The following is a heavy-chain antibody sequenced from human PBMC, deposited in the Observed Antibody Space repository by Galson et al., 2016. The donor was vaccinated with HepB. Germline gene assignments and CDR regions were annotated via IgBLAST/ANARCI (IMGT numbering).Heavy chain of an antibody. D-gene: IGHD2-2*01. CDR1: GFTFGSYG. J-gene: IGHJ4*02. CDR3: AKVGLSCSSTRCSDYYFDY. Sequence: SLRLSCAASGFTFGSYGMTWVRQAPGKGLEWVAAVSGSAAGTEYGITTDYADSVKGRFTISGDNSKNKLYLQMNSLRAEDTAVYYCAKVGLSCSSTRCSDYYFDYWGQGTLVTVSS. V-gene: IGHV3-23*01. CDR2: VSGSAAGTEYGITT.